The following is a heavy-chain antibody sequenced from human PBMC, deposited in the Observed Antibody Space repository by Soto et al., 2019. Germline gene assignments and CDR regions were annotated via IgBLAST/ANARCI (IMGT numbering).Heavy chain of an antibody. V-gene: IGHV3-13*01. CDR3: ARAPKKSSSWYPGYYYYGMDV. D-gene: IGHD6-13*01. J-gene: IGHJ6*02. CDR2: IGTAGDT. Sequence: GGSLRLSCADSGFAFSSYDMHWFRQATGKGLEWVSAIGTAGDTYYPGSVKGRFTISRENAKNSLYLQMNSLRAGDTAVYYCARAPKKSSSWYPGYYYYGMDVWGQGTTVTVSS. CDR1: GFAFSSYD.